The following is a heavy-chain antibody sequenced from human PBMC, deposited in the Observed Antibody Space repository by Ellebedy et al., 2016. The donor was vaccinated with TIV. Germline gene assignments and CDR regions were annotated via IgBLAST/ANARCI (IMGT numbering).Heavy chain of an antibody. D-gene: IGHD3-3*01. CDR2: INSDGSST. J-gene: IGHJ6*02. V-gene: IGHV3-74*01. CDR3: ARDRDDFWSGYFGANYYHGMDV. CDR1: GFTFSSYW. Sequence: GESLKISCAASGFTFSSYWMHWVRQAPGKGLVWVSRINSDGSSTSYADSVKGRFTISRDNAKNTLSLQMNSLRAEDTAVYYCARDRDDFWSGYFGANYYHGMDVWGQGTTVTVSS.